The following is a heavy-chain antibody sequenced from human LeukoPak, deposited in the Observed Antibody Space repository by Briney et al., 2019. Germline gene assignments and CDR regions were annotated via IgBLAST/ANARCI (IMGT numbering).Heavy chain of an antibody. CDR2: IYYSGST. Sequence: SQTLSLTCTVSGGSISSGDHYWSWIRQPPGKGLEWIGYIYYSGSTYYNPSLKSRVTISVDTSKNQFSLKLSSVTAADTAVYYCARGSPPWSGHLDYWGQGTLVTVSS. D-gene: IGHD3-3*01. J-gene: IGHJ4*02. V-gene: IGHV4-30-4*01. CDR3: ARGSPPWSGHLDY. CDR1: GGSISSGDHY.